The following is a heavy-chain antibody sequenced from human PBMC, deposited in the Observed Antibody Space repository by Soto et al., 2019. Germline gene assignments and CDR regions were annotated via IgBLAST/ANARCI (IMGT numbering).Heavy chain of an antibody. J-gene: IGHJ6*02. D-gene: IGHD1-26*01. Sequence: SCTASGGTFSSYAMHWVRQAPGKGLEWVAVISYDGSNKYYADSVKGRFTISRDNSKNTLYLQMNSLRAEDTAVYYCARDGYSGSYLPYYYYGMDVWGQGTTVTVSS. CDR1: GGTFSSYA. CDR3: ARDGYSGSYLPYYYYGMDV. CDR2: ISYDGSNK. V-gene: IGHV3-30-3*01.